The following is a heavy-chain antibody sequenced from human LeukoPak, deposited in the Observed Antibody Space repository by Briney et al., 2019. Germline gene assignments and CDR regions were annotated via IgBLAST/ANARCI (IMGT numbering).Heavy chain of an antibody. CDR2: IASNTDGGTT. V-gene: IGHV3-15*07. Sequence: PGGSLRLSCAASHFTFTNRWMNWVLQAPGKGLEWVGRIASNTDGGTTDYAAPVKGRFTISRDDSKNALYLQMNSLKTEDTALYYCTTRTTTTIYWGQGTLVTVSS. J-gene: IGHJ4*02. CDR1: HFTFTNRW. D-gene: IGHD1-7*01. CDR3: TTRTTTTIY.